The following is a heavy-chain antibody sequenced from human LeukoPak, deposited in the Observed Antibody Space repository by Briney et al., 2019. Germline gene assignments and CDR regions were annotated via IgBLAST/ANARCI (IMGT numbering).Heavy chain of an antibody. CDR1: GYSFTSYW. CDR2: IDPSDSYT. Sequence: GESLQISCKGSGYSFTSYWISWVRQMPGKGLEWMGRIDPSDSYTNYSPSFQGHVTISADRSISTAYLQWSSLKASDTAMYYCARGYCSGGSCYLVGYWGQGTLVTVSS. D-gene: IGHD2-15*01. J-gene: IGHJ4*02. CDR3: ARGYCSGGSCYLVGY. V-gene: IGHV5-10-1*01.